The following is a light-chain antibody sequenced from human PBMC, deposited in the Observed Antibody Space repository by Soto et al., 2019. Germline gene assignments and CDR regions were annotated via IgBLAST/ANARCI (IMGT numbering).Light chain of an antibody. CDR3: QQYNSYSVT. CDR1: QSISSW. Sequence: EIQMTQSPSTLSASVGDRVTITCRASQSISSWVAWYQQKAGKAPNLLIYDASSLESGVPSRFSGSGSGTEFTLTISSMQPADVATYYCQQYNSYSVTFGQGTKADIK. V-gene: IGKV1-5*01. J-gene: IGKJ2*01. CDR2: DAS.